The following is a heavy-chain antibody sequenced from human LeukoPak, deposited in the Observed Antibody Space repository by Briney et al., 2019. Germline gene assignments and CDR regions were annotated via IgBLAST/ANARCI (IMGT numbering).Heavy chain of an antibody. CDR3: ARGTEAFGVAIGGVWFDP. Sequence: SETLSLTCTVSGGSISSYYWSWIRQPPGKGLEWIGYIYYSGSTNYNPSLKSRVTISVDTSKNQFSLKLSSVTAADTAVYYCARGTEAFGVAIGGVWFDPWGQGTLVTVSS. CDR2: IYYSGST. J-gene: IGHJ5*02. V-gene: IGHV4-59*01. CDR1: GGSISSYY. D-gene: IGHD3-3*01.